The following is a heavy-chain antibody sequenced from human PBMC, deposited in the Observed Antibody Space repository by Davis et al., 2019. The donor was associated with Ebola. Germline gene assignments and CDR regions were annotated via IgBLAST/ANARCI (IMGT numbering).Heavy chain of an antibody. Sequence: PGGSLRLSCGVSGFTSADRATHWVRQRPGKGLEWVSGISWNSYGKDYADSVKGRFTISRDNARNSVYLQMNSLRAEDTALYYCTKDAVNAGTDYWGRGTLVIVSS. D-gene: IGHD6-13*01. CDR2: ISWNSYGK. V-gene: IGHV3-9*02. CDR3: TKDAVNAGTDY. CDR1: GFTSADRA. J-gene: IGHJ4*02.